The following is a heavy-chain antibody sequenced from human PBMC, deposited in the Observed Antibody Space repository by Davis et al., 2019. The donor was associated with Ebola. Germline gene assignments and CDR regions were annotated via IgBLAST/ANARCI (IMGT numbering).Heavy chain of an antibody. CDR2: INPSGGST. CDR3: ATARRYSGSYFIDY. Sequence: AASVKVSCKASGYTFTSYYMHWVRQAPGQGLEWMGIINPSGGSTSYAQKFQGRITMTRNTSISTAYMELSSLKSEDTAVYYCATARRYSGSYFIDYWGQGTLVTVSS. CDR1: GYTFTSYY. V-gene: IGHV1-46*01. D-gene: IGHD1-26*01. J-gene: IGHJ4*02.